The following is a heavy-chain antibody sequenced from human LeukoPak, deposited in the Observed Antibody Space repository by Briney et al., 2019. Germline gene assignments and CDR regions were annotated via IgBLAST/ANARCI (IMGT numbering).Heavy chain of an antibody. V-gene: IGHV4-4*02. CDR2: INHSGST. Sequence: SETLSLTCAVSGGSISSSNWWSWVRQPPGKGLEWIGEINHSGSTNYNPSLKSRVTISVDTSKNQFSLKLSSVTAADTAVYYCARALPAYYYGSGSYGIWGQGTLVTVSS. CDR3: ARALPAYYYGSGSYGI. J-gene: IGHJ4*02. D-gene: IGHD3-10*01. CDR1: GGSISSSNW.